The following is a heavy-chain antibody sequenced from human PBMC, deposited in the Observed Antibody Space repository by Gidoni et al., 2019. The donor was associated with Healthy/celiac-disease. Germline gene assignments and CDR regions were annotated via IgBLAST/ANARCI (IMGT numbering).Heavy chain of an antibody. CDR1: GFTFRRYS. J-gene: IGHJ6*03. D-gene: IGHD3-3*01. Sequence: EVQLVESGGGLVKPGVSLSLSCASSGFTFRRYSMTWVRQAPGKGLEWVSSISSSSSYIYYADSVKGRFTISRDNAKKSLYLQMNSLRAEDTAVYYCARDGVLRFLEWSNYYYYYYMDVWGKGTTVTVSS. CDR3: ARDGVLRFLEWSNYYYYYYMDV. CDR2: ISSSSSYI. V-gene: IGHV3-21*01.